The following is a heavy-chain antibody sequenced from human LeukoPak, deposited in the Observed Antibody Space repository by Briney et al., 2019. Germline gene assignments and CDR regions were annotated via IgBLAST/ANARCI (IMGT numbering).Heavy chain of an antibody. J-gene: IGHJ4*02. CDR3: ARGRRSHSGRPKGLDY. Sequence: PSETLSLTRAVYGGSFSGYYWSWIRQPPGKGLEWIGEINHSGSTNYNPSLKSRVTISVDTSKNQFSLKPSSVTAADTAVYYCARGRRSHSGRPKGLDYWGQGTLVTVSS. CDR2: INHSGST. CDR1: GGSFSGYY. D-gene: IGHD5-12*01. V-gene: IGHV4-34*01.